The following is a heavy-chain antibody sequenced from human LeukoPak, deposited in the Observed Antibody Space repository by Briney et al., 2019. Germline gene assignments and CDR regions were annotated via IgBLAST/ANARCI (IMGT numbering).Heavy chain of an antibody. D-gene: IGHD6-6*01. V-gene: IGHV3-7*01. J-gene: IGHJ6*03. CDR2: IKEDGGEK. CDR1: GFTLSSYW. CDR3: ARGKQLVRTHYYYYMDV. Sequence: GGSLRLSCAASGFTLSSYWMSWVRQAPGKGLEWVANIKEDGGEKYYVDSVKGRFTISRDNARNSLYLQMNSLRVEDTAVYYCARGKQLVRTHYYYYMDVWGKGTTVTVSS.